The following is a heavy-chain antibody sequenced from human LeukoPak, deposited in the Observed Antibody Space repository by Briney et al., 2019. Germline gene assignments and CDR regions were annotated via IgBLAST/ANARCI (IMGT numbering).Heavy chain of an antibody. J-gene: IGHJ6*02. CDR2: IYYSGST. Sequence: SETLSLTCTVSGGSISSYYWSWIRQPPGKGLEWIGYIYYSGSTNYNPSLKSRVTISVDTSKNQFSLKLSSVTAADTAVYYCARANLPDPGYSSSWYGDYYYGMDVWGQGTTVTVSS. D-gene: IGHD6-13*01. V-gene: IGHV4-59*01. CDR3: ARANLPDPGYSSSWYGDYYYGMDV. CDR1: GGSISSYY.